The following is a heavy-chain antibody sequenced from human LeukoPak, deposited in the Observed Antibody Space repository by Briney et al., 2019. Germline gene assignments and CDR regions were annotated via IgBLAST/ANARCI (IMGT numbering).Heavy chain of an antibody. CDR2: ISGSGGST. CDR1: GFTFSSYA. D-gene: IGHD6-13*01. J-gene: IGHJ4*02. CDR3: AKDWYSSSWYSWVFDY. Sequence: GGSLRLSCAASGFTFSSYAMSWVRQAPGKGLEWVSTISGSGGSTYYADSVKGRFTISRDNSKNTLYLQMNSLRAEDTAVYYCAKDWYSSSWYSWVFDYWGQGTLVTVSS. V-gene: IGHV3-23*01.